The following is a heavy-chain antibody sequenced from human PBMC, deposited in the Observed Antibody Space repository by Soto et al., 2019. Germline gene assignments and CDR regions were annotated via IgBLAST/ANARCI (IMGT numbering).Heavy chain of an antibody. CDR3: TTDTYYYDSSGYYYN. D-gene: IGHD3-22*01. V-gene: IGHV3-15*01. J-gene: IGHJ4*02. Sequence: PGGSLRLSCAASGFTFSNAWMSWVRQAPGKGLEWAGRIKSKTDGGTTDYAAPVKGRFTISRDDSKNTLYLQMNSLKTEDTAVYYCTTDTYYYDSSGYYYNWGQGTLVTVSS. CDR2: IKSKTDGGTT. CDR1: GFTFSNAW.